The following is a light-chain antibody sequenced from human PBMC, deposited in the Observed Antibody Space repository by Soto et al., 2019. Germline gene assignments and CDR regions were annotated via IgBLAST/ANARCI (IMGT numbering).Light chain of an antibody. CDR1: SSNIGNNY. CDR3: ATWDSCLSVGV. CDR2: DNN. Sequence: QSVLTQPPSVSAAPGQKVTISCSGSSSNIGNNYVSWYQQLPGTAPKLLIYDNNNRPSGIPDRFSGSKSGTSATLGITGLQTGDEADYYCATWDSCLSVGVFGGGTKLTVL. V-gene: IGLV1-51*01. J-gene: IGLJ2*01.